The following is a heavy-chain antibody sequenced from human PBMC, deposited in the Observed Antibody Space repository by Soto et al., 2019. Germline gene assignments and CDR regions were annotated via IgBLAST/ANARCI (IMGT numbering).Heavy chain of an antibody. D-gene: IGHD2-8*02. CDR1: GYSFTNYW. V-gene: IGHV5-51*01. J-gene: IGHJ4*02. CDR3: ARSPTGISNPYYFDY. CDR2: IYPGDSDI. Sequence: GESLKISCKGSGYSFTNYWIGWVRQMPGKGLEWMGIIYPGDSDIRYSPSFQGQVTISADKSSRTAYLQWSSLKASDTAMYYCARSPTGISNPYYFDYWGQGAQVTVSS.